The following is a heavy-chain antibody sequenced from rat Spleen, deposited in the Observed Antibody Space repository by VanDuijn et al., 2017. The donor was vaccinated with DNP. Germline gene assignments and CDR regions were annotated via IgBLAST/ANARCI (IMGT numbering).Heavy chain of an antibody. CDR3: ARHRVTEGIMAMDA. J-gene: IGHJ4*01. V-gene: IGHV5-22*01. CDR2: ISYEGSST. CDR1: GFTFSDYY. D-gene: IGHD1-11*01. Sequence: EVQLVESGGGLVQPGRSLKLSCAASGFTFSDYYMAWVRQAPKKGLEWVASISYEGSSTYYGDSVKGRFTISRDNAKSTLYLQMNSLRSEDTATYYCARHRVTEGIMAMDAWGQGTSVTVSS.